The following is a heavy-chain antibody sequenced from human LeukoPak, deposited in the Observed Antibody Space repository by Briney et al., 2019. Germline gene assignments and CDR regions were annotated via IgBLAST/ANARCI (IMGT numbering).Heavy chain of an antibody. J-gene: IGHJ4*02. Sequence: SETLSLTCTVSGVSISTIGYYWGWIRQPPGKGLEWIGSIYYSGSTYYNPSLKSRVTISVDTSKNQFSLKLSSVTAADTAVYYCARQSPTAIIAAAGNPDYWGQGTLVTVSS. V-gene: IGHV4-39*01. CDR3: ARQSPTAIIAAAGNPDY. D-gene: IGHD6-13*01. CDR2: IYYSGST. CDR1: GVSISTIGYY.